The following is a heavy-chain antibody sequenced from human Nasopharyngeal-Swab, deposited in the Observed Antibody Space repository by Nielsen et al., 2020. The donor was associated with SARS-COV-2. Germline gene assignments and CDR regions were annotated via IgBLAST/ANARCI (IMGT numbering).Heavy chain of an antibody. J-gene: IGHJ3*02. Sequence: WIRQPPGKGLEWIGSIYYSGSTYYNPSLKSRVTISVGTSKNQFSLKLSSVTAADTAVYYCARPRGSGWYREAFDIWGQGTMVTVSS. CDR2: IYYSGST. CDR3: ARPRGSGWYREAFDI. V-gene: IGHV4-39*01. D-gene: IGHD6-19*01.